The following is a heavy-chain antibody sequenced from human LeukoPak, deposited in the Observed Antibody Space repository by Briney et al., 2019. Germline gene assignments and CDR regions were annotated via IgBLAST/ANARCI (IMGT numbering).Heavy chain of an antibody. V-gene: IGHV1-69*13. CDR2: IIPIFGTA. J-gene: IGHJ3*02. CDR1: GGTFSSYA. CDR3: ARAQVQLERGDAFDI. D-gene: IGHD1-1*01. Sequence: ASVKASCKASGGTFSSYAISWVRQAPGQGLEWMGGIIPIFGTANYAQKFQGRVTITADESTSTAYMELSSLRSEDTAVYYCARAQVQLERGDAFDIWGQGTMVTVSS.